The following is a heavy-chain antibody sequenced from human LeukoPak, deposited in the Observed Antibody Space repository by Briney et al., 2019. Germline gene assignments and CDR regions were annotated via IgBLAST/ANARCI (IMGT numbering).Heavy chain of an antibody. J-gene: IGHJ6*04. CDR2: IYYSGST. Sequence: DPLSLARTVSCRSLRTYYWSWIRHPPGRGLECIGYIYYSGSTNHNPSLKSRVTISVGTSKNQFSLKLSSVTAADTAVYYCASTPTVTTRHYYYGMDVWGKGTTVTVSS. D-gene: IGHD4-17*01. CDR1: CRSLRTYY. V-gene: IGHV4-59*07. CDR3: ASTPTVTTRHYYYGMDV.